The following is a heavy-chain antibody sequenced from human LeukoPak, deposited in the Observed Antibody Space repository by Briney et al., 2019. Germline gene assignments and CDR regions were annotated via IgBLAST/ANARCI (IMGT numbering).Heavy chain of an antibody. D-gene: IGHD3-22*01. Sequence: SETLSLTCAVSGGSISSSNWWSWVRQPPGKGLEWIGEIYHSGSTNYNPSLKSRVTISVDTSKNQFSLKLSSVTAADTAVYYCARGLGGSSGYFPFDYWGQGTLVTVSS. V-gene: IGHV4-4*02. CDR3: ARGLGGSSGYFPFDY. CDR1: GGSISSSNW. J-gene: IGHJ4*02. CDR2: IYHSGST.